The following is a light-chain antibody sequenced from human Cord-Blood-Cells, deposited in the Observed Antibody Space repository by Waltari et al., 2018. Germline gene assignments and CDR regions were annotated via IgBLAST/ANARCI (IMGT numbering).Light chain of an antibody. CDR3: QQYDNLPRYT. Sequence: DIQMTQSPSSLSASVGDRVTITYQASQDISNYLNWYQQKPGKAPKLLIYDASNLETGVPSRFSGSGSETDFTFTISSLQPEEIATYYCQQYDNLPRYTFGQGTKLEIK. V-gene: IGKV1-33*01. CDR2: DAS. J-gene: IGKJ2*01. CDR1: QDISNY.